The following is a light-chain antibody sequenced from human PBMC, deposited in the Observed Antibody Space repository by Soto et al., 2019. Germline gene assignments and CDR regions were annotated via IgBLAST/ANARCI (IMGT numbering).Light chain of an antibody. CDR2: GAS. Sequence: ERVMTQSPPTLYVSPGERATLSCRASQSISRNLAWFQQKPGQAPSLLIFGASTRAAGVPARFSGSGSGTEFTLTISGLQSEDFAVYFCHQYENWPKTFGQGTKVDIK. CDR1: QSISRN. V-gene: IGKV3-15*01. J-gene: IGKJ1*01. CDR3: HQYENWPKT.